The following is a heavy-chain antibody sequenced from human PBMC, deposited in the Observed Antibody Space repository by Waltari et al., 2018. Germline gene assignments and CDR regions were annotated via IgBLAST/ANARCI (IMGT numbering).Heavy chain of an antibody. CDR3: ARRIGTGSYYAADY. Sequence: EVQLVHSGAEVKKPGQSLKISCKGSGYNFADYWIGWVRQMPGKGLEWRGTIYPGDSDTRYSPSFQGQVTISVDKSISTAYLQWRSLKASDTAIYYCARRIGTGSYYAADYWGQGTLVTVSS. V-gene: IGHV5-51*01. J-gene: IGHJ4*02. D-gene: IGHD1-26*01. CDR2: IYPGDSDT. CDR1: GYNFADYW.